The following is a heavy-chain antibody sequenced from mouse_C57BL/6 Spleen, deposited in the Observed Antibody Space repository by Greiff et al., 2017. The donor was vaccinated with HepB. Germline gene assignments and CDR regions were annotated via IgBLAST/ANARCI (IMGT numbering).Heavy chain of an antibody. D-gene: IGHD1-1*01. V-gene: IGHV1-82*01. CDR3: ARSTTLYYFDY. CDR1: GYAFSSSW. J-gene: IGHJ2*01. CDR2: IYPGDGDT. Sequence: VKLQESGPELVKPGASVKISCKASGYAFSSSWMNWVKQRPGKGLEWIGRIYPGDGDTNYNGKFKGKATLTADKSSSTAYMQLSSLTSEDSAVYFCARSTTLYYFDYWGQGTTLTVSS.